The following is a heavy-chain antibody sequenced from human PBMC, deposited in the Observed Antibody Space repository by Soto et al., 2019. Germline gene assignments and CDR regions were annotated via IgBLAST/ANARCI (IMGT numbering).Heavy chain of an antibody. CDR2: VIPILGIT. D-gene: IGHD1-26*01. J-gene: IGHJ6*02. CDR1: GGTFSSYT. CDR3: ARRGVGAAGGMDD. Sequence: QVQLVESGAEVKKPGSSVKVSCMASGGTFSSYTITWVRQSPGHGLEWMGRVIPILGITNYAQKLQGRVTITADRSTSTAYMDLISLESDDTDVYYWARRGVGAAGGMDDWGRGTTVSISS. V-gene: IGHV1-69*02.